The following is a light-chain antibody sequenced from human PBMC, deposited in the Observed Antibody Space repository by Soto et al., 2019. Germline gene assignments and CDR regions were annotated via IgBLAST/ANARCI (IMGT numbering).Light chain of an antibody. CDR3: QQTYSTRMYT. J-gene: IGKJ2*01. CDR1: QSINTY. Sequence: DIQMTQSPSSLSASVGDRVTITCRASQSINTYLNWYQQKPVKAPNLLIYAASSLQSGVPTRFSGRGSGTDFTLTISSLQPEDVATYYCQQTYSTRMYTFGQGSKLEIK. CDR2: AAS. V-gene: IGKV1-39*01.